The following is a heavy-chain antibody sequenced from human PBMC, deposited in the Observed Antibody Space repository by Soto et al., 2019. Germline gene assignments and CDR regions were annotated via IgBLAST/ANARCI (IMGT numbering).Heavy chain of an antibody. D-gene: IGHD5-18*01. J-gene: IGHJ4*02. V-gene: IGHV3-33*01. Sequence: QVQLVESGGGVVQPGRSLRLSCAASGFTFSSYGMHWVRQAPGKGLEWVAVIWYDGSNKYYADSVKGRFTISRDNSKNTLYLQMNSMRAEDTAVYYCARDLSRGYSYGSDYWGQGTLFTVSS. CDR1: GFTFSSYG. CDR2: IWYDGSNK. CDR3: ARDLSRGYSYGSDY.